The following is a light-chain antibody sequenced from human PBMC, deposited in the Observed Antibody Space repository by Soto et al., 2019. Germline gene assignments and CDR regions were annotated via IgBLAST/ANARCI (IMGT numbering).Light chain of an antibody. CDR1: QSVGGW. J-gene: IGKJ1*01. CDR3: QQYTSPPWT. CDR2: KAS. Sequence: DIQMTQSPSTLSASVGDRVTITCRASQSVGGWLAWYQHKPGKAPKLLIYKASSLESGVPSRFSGSGSGTEFTLTISSLQPDDVATYYCQQYTSPPWTFGQGTKVEIK. V-gene: IGKV1-5*03.